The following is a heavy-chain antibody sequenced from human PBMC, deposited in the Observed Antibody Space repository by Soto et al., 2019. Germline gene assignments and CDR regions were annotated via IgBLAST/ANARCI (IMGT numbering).Heavy chain of an antibody. CDR2: IIPMFGAA. Sequence: QVQLVQSGAEVKKPGSSVKVSCKASGGMFSTHGFTWVRQAPGQGLEWMGGIIPMFGAANYAQKFQGRVTITADETTSTTYMELSSLRSDDTAVYYCARELVGSFRTPETTWAFDMWGQGTMVTVSS. CDR3: ARELVGSFRTPETTWAFDM. J-gene: IGHJ3*02. D-gene: IGHD2-8*02. CDR1: GGMFSTHG. V-gene: IGHV1-69*12.